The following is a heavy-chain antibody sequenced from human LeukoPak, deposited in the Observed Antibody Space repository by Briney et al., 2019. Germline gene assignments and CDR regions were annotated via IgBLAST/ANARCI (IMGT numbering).Heavy chain of an antibody. Sequence: PGGFLRLSCAASGFTFSDYYMSWIRQAPGKGLEWVSYISSSSSYTNYADSVKGRFTISRDSAKNSLYLQMNSLRAEDTAVYYCARASGGSSGWYGWGQGTLVTVSS. CDR1: GFTFSDYY. CDR3: ARASGGSSGWYG. D-gene: IGHD6-19*01. CDR2: ISSSSSYT. V-gene: IGHV3-11*06. J-gene: IGHJ4*02.